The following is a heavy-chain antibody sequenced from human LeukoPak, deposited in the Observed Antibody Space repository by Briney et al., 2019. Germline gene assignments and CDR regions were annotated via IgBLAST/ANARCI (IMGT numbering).Heavy chain of an antibody. D-gene: IGHD2-2*01. J-gene: IGHJ4*02. CDR2: ISGSGGST. CDR1: GFTFSSYG. CDR3: AKDVMKGCSSTSCYFV. Sequence: LPGGSLRLSCAASGFTFSSYGMSWVRQAPGKGLEWVSAISGSGGSTYYADSVKGRFTISRDNSKNTLYLQMNSLRAEDTAVYYCAKDVMKGCSSTSCYFVWGQGTLVTVSS. V-gene: IGHV3-23*01.